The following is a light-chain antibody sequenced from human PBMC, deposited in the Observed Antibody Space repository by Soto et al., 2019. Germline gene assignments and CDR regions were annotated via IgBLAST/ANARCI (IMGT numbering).Light chain of an antibody. V-gene: IGKV3-20*01. J-gene: IGKJ4*01. CDR3: QVSAMLRLR. Sequence: ETVVTKTPSTLSLSPRERAILSCRSIKSLSSSFLAWYKLKPGQAPRLLIYSSSNRATGIPDRFSGGGSGTDFTLRISVLEPADFTLYYSQVSAMLRLRFGGGTRLAIK. CDR1: KSLSSSF. CDR2: SSS.